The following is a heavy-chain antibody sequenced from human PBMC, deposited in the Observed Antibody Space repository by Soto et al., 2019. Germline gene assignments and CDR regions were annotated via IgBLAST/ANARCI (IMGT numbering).Heavy chain of an antibody. Sequence: EVQLVESGGGLVQPGRSLRLSCAASGFTFDDYAMHWVRRVPGKGLEWVSSISWNSNIIGYADSVKGRFTISRDNAKNSLYLQMNSLRPEDTALYYCAKGGPAGFCSGGRCYFDYCGQGTLVTVSS. V-gene: IGHV3-9*01. D-gene: IGHD2-15*01. CDR1: GFTFDDYA. J-gene: IGHJ4*02. CDR3: AKGGPAGFCSGGRCYFDY. CDR2: ISWNSNII.